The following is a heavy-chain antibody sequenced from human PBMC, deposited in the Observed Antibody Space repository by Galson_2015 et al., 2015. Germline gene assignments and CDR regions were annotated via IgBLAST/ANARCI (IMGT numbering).Heavy chain of an antibody. D-gene: IGHD3-3*01. CDR1: GFTFSSYG. CDR2: ISYDGSNK. CDR3: AKDLSLVDFWSGYYYYYYGMDV. Sequence: SLRLSCAASGFTFSSYGMHWVRQAPGKGLVWVAVISYDGSNKYYADSVKGRFTISRDNSKNTLYLQMNSLRAEDTAVYYCAKDLSLVDFWSGYYYYYYGMDVWGQGTTVTVSS. V-gene: IGHV3-30*18. J-gene: IGHJ6*02.